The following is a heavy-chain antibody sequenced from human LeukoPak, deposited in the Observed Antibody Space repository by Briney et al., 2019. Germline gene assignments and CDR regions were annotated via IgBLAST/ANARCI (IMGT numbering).Heavy chain of an antibody. V-gene: IGHV3-21*01. CDR2: ISSSSSYI. J-gene: IGHJ3*02. CDR3: ARDLYYDSSGYSFPSDAFDI. CDR1: GLTFSSYS. D-gene: IGHD3-22*01. Sequence: GSLRLSCAASGLTFSSYSMSWVRQAPGKGLEWVSSISSSSSYIYYADSVKGRFTISRDNAKNSLYLQMNSLRAEDTAVYYCARDLYYDSSGYSFPSDAFDIWGQGTMVTVSS.